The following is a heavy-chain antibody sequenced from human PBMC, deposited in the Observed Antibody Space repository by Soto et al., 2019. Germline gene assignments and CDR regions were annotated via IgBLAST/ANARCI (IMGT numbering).Heavy chain of an antibody. CDR2: ITGSSSNL. CDR3: EKVGAGYGLLTHDY. J-gene: IGHJ4*02. Sequence: EVQLLESGGGLEQPGGSLRLSCAASGFTFSDYAMSWVRQAPGKGLEWVTTITGSSSNLYYTDSVKGRFASSRDNSRHILFMQMKSLTVEDTAVYYCEKVGAGYGLLTHDYWGQGTLVTVSS. V-gene: IGHV3-23*01. D-gene: IGHD3-9*01. CDR1: GFTFSDYA.